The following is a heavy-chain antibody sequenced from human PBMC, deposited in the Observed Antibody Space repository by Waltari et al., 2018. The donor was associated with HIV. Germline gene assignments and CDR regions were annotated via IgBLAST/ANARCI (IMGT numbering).Heavy chain of an antibody. CDR1: GFTFSGSA. V-gene: IGHV3-73*02. Sequence: EVQLVESGGGLVQPGGSLKLSCAASGFTFSGSAMHWVRQASGQGPGGVGRIRSKANSYATAYAAAVKGRFTISRDDSKNTAYLQMNSLKTEDTAVYYCTRRVTTVDYYYYGMDVWGQGTTVTVSS. D-gene: IGHD4-4*01. CDR2: IRSKANSYAT. CDR3: TRRVTTVDYYYYGMDV. J-gene: IGHJ6*02.